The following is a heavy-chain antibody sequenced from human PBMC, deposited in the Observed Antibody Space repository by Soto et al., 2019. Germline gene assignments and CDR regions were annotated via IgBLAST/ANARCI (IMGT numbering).Heavy chain of an antibody. Sequence: ASGYTFTSYGIAWVRQAPGQGFEWMGWISPYNGNTNYAQKLQCRVTMTTDTSTSTAYMELRSLRSDDTAFYYCARTRYYDWILTWLDPWGQGTLVTVSS. D-gene: IGHD3-9*01. CDR2: ISPYNGNT. V-gene: IGHV1-18*01. J-gene: IGHJ5*02. CDR3: ARTRYYDWILTWLDP. CDR1: GYTFTSYG.